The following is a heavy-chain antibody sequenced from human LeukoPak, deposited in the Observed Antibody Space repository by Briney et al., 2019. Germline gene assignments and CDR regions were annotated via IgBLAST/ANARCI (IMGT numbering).Heavy chain of an antibody. CDR2: ISGSGGST. D-gene: IGHD6-19*01. CDR1: GFTFSSNA. Sequence: GGSLRLSCAASGFTFSSNAMSWVRQAPGKGLEWVSAISGSGGSTYYADSVKGRFTISRDNSKNTLYLQMNSLRAEDTAVYYCAKAAGYISGSYDLNYNDYWGQGTLVTVSS. V-gene: IGHV3-23*01. J-gene: IGHJ4*02. CDR3: AKAAGYISGSYDLNYNDY.